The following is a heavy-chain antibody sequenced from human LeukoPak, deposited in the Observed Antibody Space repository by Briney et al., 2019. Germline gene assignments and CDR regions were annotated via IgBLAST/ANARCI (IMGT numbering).Heavy chain of an antibody. CDR3: ARGPGGASSEAWDF. CDR2: VFSSGIT. J-gene: IGHJ4*02. D-gene: IGHD4/OR15-4a*01. Sequence: PSETLSLTCTVSGGSISGSYWSWIRQPAGKGLEYIGRVFSSGITNYSPSLASRVTMSVDTSNSQFSLYLRSMTAADTAVYFCARGPGGASSEAWDFWGQGALVTVSS. V-gene: IGHV4-4*07. CDR1: GGSISGSY.